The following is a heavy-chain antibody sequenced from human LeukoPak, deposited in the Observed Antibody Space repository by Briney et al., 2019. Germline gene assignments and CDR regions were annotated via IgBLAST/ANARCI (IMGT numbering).Heavy chain of an antibody. Sequence: PSETLSLTCTVSGGSISSYYWSWIRQPPGKGLEWIGYIYDSGSTNYNPSLKSRVTISVDTSKNQFSLKLSSVTAADTAVYYCARDLGDYDILTGYYPNWFDPWGQGTLVSVSS. V-gene: IGHV4-59*01. D-gene: IGHD3-9*01. CDR3: ARDLGDYDILTGYYPNWFDP. CDR2: IYDSGST. CDR1: GGSISSYY. J-gene: IGHJ5*02.